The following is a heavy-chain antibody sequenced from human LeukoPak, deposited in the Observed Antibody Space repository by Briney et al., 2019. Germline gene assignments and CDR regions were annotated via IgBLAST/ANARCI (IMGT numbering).Heavy chain of an antibody. CDR3: AKRKRLWFGESHFDY. V-gene: IGHV3-23*01. D-gene: IGHD3-10*01. Sequence: SGGSLRLSCAASGFTFSSYAMSWVRQAPGKGLEWVSAISGSGGSTYYADSVKGRFTISRDNSKNTLCLQMNSLRAEDTAVYYCAKRKRLWFGESHFDYWGQGTLVTVSS. CDR2: ISGSGGST. CDR1: GFTFSSYA. J-gene: IGHJ4*02.